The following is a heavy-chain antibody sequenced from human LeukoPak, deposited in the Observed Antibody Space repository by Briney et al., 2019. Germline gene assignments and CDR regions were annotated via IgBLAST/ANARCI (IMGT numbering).Heavy chain of an antibody. CDR2: IYYSGST. D-gene: IGHD4-23*01. J-gene: IGHJ4*02. CDR3: ATVVTPVSVRYYFDY. Sequence: SETLFLTCTVSGGSISSSSYYWGWIRQPPGKGLEWIGSIYYSGSTYYNPSLKSRVTISVDTSKNQFSLKLSSVTAADTAVYYCATVVTPVSVRYYFDYWGQGTLVTVSS. V-gene: IGHV4-39*07. CDR1: GGSISSSSYY.